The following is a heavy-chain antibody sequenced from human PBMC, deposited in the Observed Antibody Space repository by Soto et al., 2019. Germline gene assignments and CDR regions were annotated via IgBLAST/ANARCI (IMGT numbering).Heavy chain of an antibody. D-gene: IGHD3-10*01. CDR2: IYHSGST. J-gene: IGHJ5*02. CDR3: ARGRHTGGFGDLAP. CDR1: SGSISSSNW. Sequence: SETLSLTCAVSSGSISSSNWWSWVRQPPGKGLEWIGEIYHSGSTNYNPSLKSRVTISVDKSKNQCSLKLSSVTAADTAVYYCARGRHTGGFGDLAPWGQGTLVTVPS. V-gene: IGHV4-4*02.